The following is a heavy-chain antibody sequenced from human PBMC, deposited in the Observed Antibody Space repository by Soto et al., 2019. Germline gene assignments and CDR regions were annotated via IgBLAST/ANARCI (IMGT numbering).Heavy chain of an antibody. J-gene: IGHJ3*02. Sequence: ASVKVSCKASGYTFTSYAMHWVRQAPGQRLEWMGWINGGNDNTKYSQKFQGRVTTTRDTSASTVYMELSSLRSEDTAVYYCARWRSGISGDIEAFDIWGQGTMVTVSS. CDR3: ARWRSGISGDIEAFDI. CDR1: GYTFTSYA. D-gene: IGHD3-16*02. CDR2: INGGNDNT. V-gene: IGHV1-3*01.